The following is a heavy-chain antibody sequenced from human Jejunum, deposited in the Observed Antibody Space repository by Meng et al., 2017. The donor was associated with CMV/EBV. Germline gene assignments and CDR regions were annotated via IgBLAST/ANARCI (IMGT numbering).Heavy chain of an antibody. Sequence: GERQGSGPGPGKPLETLSPLCTVSGGTINNYYWNWSRPAAGKGLEWIGRIYTSGSTNYHPSLQSRVTMSVDTSKNQFSLKLTSVTAADTAVYYCARGYSSDWYDYWGQGALVTVSS. CDR2: IYTSGST. CDR1: GGTINNYY. J-gene: IGHJ4*02. CDR3: ARGYSSDWYDY. D-gene: IGHD6-19*01. V-gene: IGHV4-4*07.